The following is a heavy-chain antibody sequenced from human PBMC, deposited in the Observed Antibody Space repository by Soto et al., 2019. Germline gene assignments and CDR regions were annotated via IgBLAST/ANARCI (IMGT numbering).Heavy chain of an antibody. CDR2: IIPVFGTA. CDR1: GGVFRNYA. CDR3: ARDRWGSYSFDS. V-gene: IGHV1-69*01. J-gene: IGHJ5*01. D-gene: IGHD1-26*01. Sequence: QVQLVQSGAEVKKPGSSVNVSCRASGGVFRNYAINCVRQAPGQDLEWMGGIIPVFGTADYPQKFQGRVTITADESTTTAYMELTSLKTEDTAVYFCARDRWGSYSFDSWGQGTLVTVAS.